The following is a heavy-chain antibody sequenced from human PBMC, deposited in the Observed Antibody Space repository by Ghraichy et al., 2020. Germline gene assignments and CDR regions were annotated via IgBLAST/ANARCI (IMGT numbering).Heavy chain of an antibody. CDR2: IYYSGST. Sequence: SETLSLTCTVSGGSISSSSYYWGWIRQPPGKGLEWIGSIYYSGSTYYNPSLKSRVTISVDTSKNQFSLKLSSVTAADTAVYYCARQPPRTYSYDNWFDPWGQGTLVTVSS. D-gene: IGHD5-18*01. J-gene: IGHJ5*02. V-gene: IGHV4-39*01. CDR1: GGSISSSSYY. CDR3: ARQPPRTYSYDNWFDP.